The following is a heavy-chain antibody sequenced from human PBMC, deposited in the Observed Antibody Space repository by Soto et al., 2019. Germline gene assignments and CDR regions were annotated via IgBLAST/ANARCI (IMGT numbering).Heavy chain of an antibody. CDR2: IYYSGST. CDR1: GGSVSSGSYY. J-gene: IGHJ3*02. Sequence: PSETLSLTCTVSGGSVSSGSYYWSWIRQPPGKGLEWIGYIYYSGSTNYNPSLKSRVTISVDTSKNQFSLKLSSVTAADTAVYYCAKDIGCSGGSCYSGINAFDIWGQGTMLTVSS. CDR3: AKDIGCSGGSCYSGINAFDI. D-gene: IGHD2-15*01. V-gene: IGHV4-61*01.